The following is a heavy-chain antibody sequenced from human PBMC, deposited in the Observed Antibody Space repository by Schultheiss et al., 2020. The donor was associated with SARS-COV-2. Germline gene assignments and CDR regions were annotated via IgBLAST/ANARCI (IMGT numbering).Heavy chain of an antibody. V-gene: IGHV3-35*01. CDR2: VSWNGSRT. Sequence: GGSLRLSCAASGFTFSNSDMNWVHQAPGKGLEWVSGVSWNGSRTHYADSVKGRFIISRDNSRNTLYLQTNSLRAEDTAVYYCARAGRRFLEWLLNLPDYWGHGTLVTVSS. CDR3: ARAGRRFLEWLLNLPDY. CDR1: GFTFSNSD. J-gene: IGHJ4*01. D-gene: IGHD3-3*01.